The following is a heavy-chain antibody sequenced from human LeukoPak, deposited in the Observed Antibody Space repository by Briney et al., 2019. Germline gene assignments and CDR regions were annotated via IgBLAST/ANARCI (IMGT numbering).Heavy chain of an antibody. Sequence: PSETLSLTCAVYGGSFSGYYWSWIRQPPGKGLEWIGEINHSGSTNYNPSLKSRVTISVDTSKNQFSLKLSSVTAADTAVYYCARDSCDGDCFSFDYWGQGTLLSVSS. CDR2: INHSGST. J-gene: IGHJ4*02. D-gene: IGHD2-21*02. CDR3: ARDSCDGDCFSFDY. CDR1: GGSFSGYY. V-gene: IGHV4-34*01.